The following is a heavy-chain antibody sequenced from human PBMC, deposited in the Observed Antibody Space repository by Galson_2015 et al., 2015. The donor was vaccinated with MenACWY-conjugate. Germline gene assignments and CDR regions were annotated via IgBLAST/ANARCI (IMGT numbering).Heavy chain of an antibody. Sequence: SLRLSCAASGFTFSSYWMSWVRQAPGKGLEWVANIKQDGSERYYVDSVKGRFTISRDNAKNSLYLQMNSLRTEDTAVYYCARDLIDTPPGWELPRSADYWGQGTLVTVSS. CDR3: ARDLIDTPPGWELPRSADY. J-gene: IGHJ4*02. V-gene: IGHV3-7*03. CDR1: GFTFSSYW. CDR2: IKQDGSER. D-gene: IGHD1-26*01.